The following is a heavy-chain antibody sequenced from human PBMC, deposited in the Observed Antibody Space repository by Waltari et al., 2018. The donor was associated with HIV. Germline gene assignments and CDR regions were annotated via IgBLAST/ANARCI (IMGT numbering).Heavy chain of an antibody. CDR3: ARGAPWEGYNSDWYFDL. J-gene: IGHJ2*01. CDR1: GFTFNNYG. V-gene: IGHV3-33*01. D-gene: IGHD5-12*01. CDR2: IWYEGSKK. Sequence: QVQLVQWWGGVVQPGRSLRLSCAASGFTFNNYGMSWLRQTPGKCRAWVAVIWYEGSKKDYADSVKGRFTISRDNSNNRLYLQLDRLIVDDTAVYLCARGAPWEGYNSDWYFDLWGRGALVTVSS.